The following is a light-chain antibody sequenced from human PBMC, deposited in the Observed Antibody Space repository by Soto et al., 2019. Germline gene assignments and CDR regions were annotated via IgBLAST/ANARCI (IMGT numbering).Light chain of an antibody. V-gene: IGLV2-14*01. Sequence: QSVLTQPASVSGSPGQSITISCTGTSSDVGTYNFVSWYQHHPGKAPKLMIYEVSNRPSGVSNRFSGSKSGNTASLTISGLQAEDEAVYYCSSYTSTNTLGVFGGGTQLTVL. CDR2: EVS. CDR1: SSDVGTYNF. J-gene: IGLJ3*02. CDR3: SSYTSTNTLGV.